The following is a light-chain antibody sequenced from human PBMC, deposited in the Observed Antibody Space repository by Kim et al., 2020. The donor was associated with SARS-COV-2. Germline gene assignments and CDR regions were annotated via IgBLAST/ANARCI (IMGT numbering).Light chain of an antibody. CDR3: QQYFSTPYT. CDR2: SAS. CDR1: QSLLYNSNNKNY. J-gene: IGKJ2*01. Sequence: DIVMTQSPDSLAVSLGQRATINCKSNQSLLYNSNNKNYLAWYLQKAGHPPKLLIYSASIRESGVPDRISGSGSATDFSLTISSLQAEDVAVYYCQQYFSTPYTFGQGTKLEI. V-gene: IGKV4-1*01.